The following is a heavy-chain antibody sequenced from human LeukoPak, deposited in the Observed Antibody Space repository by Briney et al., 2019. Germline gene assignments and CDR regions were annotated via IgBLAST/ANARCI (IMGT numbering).Heavy chain of an antibody. D-gene: IGHD2-21*02. CDR1: GFTFSSYR. CDR3: AKDIVGGGDDY. V-gene: IGHV3-21*01. CDR2: ISSSHNNI. Sequence: GGSLRLSCAASGFTFSSYRMNWVRQAPGKGLDWVSSISSSHNNIYYADSVKGRFSISRDNAKNSLFLQMNSLRVEDTAVYYCAKDIVGGGDDYWGQGTLVTVSS. J-gene: IGHJ4*02.